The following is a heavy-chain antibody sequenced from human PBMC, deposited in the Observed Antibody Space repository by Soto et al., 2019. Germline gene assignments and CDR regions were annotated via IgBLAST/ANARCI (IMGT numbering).Heavy chain of an antibody. CDR1: GYSFTSYW. Sequence: GESLKISCKGSGYSFTSYWISWVRQMPGKGLEWMGRIDPSDSYTNYSPSFQGHVTISADKSISTAYLQWSSLKASDTAMYYCGILVGPGDVISYYGMDVWGKGTTVTVSS. D-gene: IGHD6-6*01. CDR3: GILVGPGDVISYYGMDV. J-gene: IGHJ6*04. V-gene: IGHV5-10-1*01. CDR2: IDPSDSYT.